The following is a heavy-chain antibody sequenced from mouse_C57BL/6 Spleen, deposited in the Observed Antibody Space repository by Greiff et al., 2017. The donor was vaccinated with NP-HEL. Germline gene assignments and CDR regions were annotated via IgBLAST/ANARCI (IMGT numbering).Heavy chain of an antibody. D-gene: IGHD1-1*01. CDR1: GYTFTSYW. V-gene: IGHV1-52*01. CDR2: IDPSDSET. Sequence: QVQLQQPGAGLVRPGSSVKLSCKASGYTFTSYWMHWVKQRPIQGLEWIGNIDPSDSETHYNQKFKDKATLTVDKSSSTAYMQLSSLTSEDSAVYYCARSRYYGSPLDYWGQGTTLTVSS. CDR3: ARSRYYGSPLDY. J-gene: IGHJ2*01.